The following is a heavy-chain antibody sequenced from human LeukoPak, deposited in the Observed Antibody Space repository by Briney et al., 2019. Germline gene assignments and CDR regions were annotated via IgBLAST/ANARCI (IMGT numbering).Heavy chain of an antibody. CDR3: ARDSDYYDSSGYHHQAFDY. CDR2: IKQDGSER. V-gene: IGHV3-7*01. D-gene: IGHD3-22*01. Sequence: GGSLRLSCAASGFTFSSNWMSWVRQAPGKGLEWVANIKQDGSERYYVDSVKGRFTISRDNAKNSLCLQMNSLRAEDTAVYYCARDSDYYDSSGYHHQAFDYWGQGTLVTVSS. J-gene: IGHJ4*02. CDR1: GFTFSSNW.